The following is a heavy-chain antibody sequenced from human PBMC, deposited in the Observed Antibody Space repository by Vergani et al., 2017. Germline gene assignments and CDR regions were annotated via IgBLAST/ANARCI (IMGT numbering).Heavy chain of an antibody. V-gene: IGHV4-59*01. Sequence: QVQLQESGPGLVKPSETLSLTCTGSGGSISSYYWSWIRQPPGKGLEWIGYIYYSGSTNYNPSLKSRVPISVDPSKNQFSLKLSSVTAADTAVYYCARYGRWPEADYYXMDVWGKGTTVTVSS. CDR3: ARYGRWPEADYYXMDV. CDR2: IYYSGST. CDR1: GGSISSYY. J-gene: IGHJ6*03. D-gene: IGHD2-15*01.